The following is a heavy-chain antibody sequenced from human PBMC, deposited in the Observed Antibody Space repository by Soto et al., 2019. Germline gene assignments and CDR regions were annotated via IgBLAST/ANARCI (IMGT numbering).Heavy chain of an antibody. V-gene: IGHV4-59*01. CDR3: ARDRNWKGYYGMDV. J-gene: IGHJ6*02. D-gene: IGHD1-1*01. CDR1: GGSISSYY. CDR2: IYYSGST. Sequence: QVQLQESGPGLVKPSETLSLTCTVSGGSISSYYWNWIRQPPGKGLEWIGYIYYSGSTNYNPSLMSRVTISVDTSKNQFSLKLSSVTAADTAVYYCARDRNWKGYYGMDVWGQGTTVTVSS.